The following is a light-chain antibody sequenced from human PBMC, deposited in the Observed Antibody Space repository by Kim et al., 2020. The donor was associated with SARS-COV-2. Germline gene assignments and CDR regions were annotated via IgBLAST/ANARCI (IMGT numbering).Light chain of an antibody. Sequence: QSATLTFSATSYNVGNQGAVWLQQHQGHPPKLLSYRNDNRPSGISARLAASRSGSTASLTITGLQPEDDADYYCSAWDSSLSAWVFGGGTQLTVL. V-gene: IGLV10-54*01. CDR1: SYNVGNQG. CDR3: SAWDSSLSAWV. J-gene: IGLJ3*02. CDR2: RND.